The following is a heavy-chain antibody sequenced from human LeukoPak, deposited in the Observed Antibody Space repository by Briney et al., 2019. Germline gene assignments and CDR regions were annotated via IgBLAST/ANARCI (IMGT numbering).Heavy chain of an antibody. D-gene: IGHD2-2*01. Sequence: GGSLRLSCAASGFTFSSYSMNWVRQAPGKGLEWVSYISSSSTIYYADSVKGRFTISRDNAKNSLYLQMNSLRAEDTAVYYCARDRCSSTSCGFDYWGQGTLVTVSS. J-gene: IGHJ4*02. CDR3: ARDRCSSTSCGFDY. V-gene: IGHV3-48*01. CDR1: GFTFSSYS. CDR2: ISSSSTI.